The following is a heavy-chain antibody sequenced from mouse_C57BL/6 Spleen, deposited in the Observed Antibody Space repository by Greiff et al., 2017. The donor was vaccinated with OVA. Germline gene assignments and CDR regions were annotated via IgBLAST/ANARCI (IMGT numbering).Heavy chain of an antibody. CDR2: IDPANGNT. CDR1: GFNIKNTY. D-gene: IGHD2-3*01. Sequence: EVMLVESVAELVRPGASVKLSCTASGFNIKNTYMHWVKQRPEQGLEWIGRIDPANGNTKYAPKFQGKATITADTSSNTAYLQLSSLTSEDTAIYYCARGWLLLYWYFDVWGTGTTVTVSS. CDR3: ARGWLLLYWYFDV. V-gene: IGHV14-3*01. J-gene: IGHJ1*03.